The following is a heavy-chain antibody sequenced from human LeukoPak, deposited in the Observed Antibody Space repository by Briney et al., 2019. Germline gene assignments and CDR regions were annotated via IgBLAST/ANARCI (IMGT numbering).Heavy chain of an antibody. CDR3: ARARGTEAIDS. J-gene: IGHJ4*02. D-gene: IGHD6-25*01. CDR2: INHSGST. Sequence: TASETLSLTCAVYGGSFSGYYWTWIRQPPGKGLEWIGEINHSGSTNYNPSLKSRFTVSVDTSKNQFSLKMRSVTAADTGVYYCARARGTEAIDSWGQGTLVTVSS. V-gene: IGHV4-34*01. CDR1: GGSFSGYY.